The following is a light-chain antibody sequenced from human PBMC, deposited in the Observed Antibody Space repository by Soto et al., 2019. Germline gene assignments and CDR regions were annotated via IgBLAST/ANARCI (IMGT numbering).Light chain of an antibody. CDR1: QSISNS. Sequence: DIPMTQSPSSLSASAGDRVSITCRASQSISNSLNWYQQKPGKAPKPLIYAASSLQSGVPSRFIGSGSGTDFTLTINSLQPDDSATYFCQQSDSTPPTFGPGTK. V-gene: IGKV1-39*01. CDR3: QQSDSTPPT. J-gene: IGKJ1*01. CDR2: AAS.